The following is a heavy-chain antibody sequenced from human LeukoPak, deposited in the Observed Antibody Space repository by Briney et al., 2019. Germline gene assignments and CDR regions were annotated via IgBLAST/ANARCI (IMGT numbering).Heavy chain of an antibody. CDR2: IKNDGSEK. V-gene: IGHV3-7*01. CDR3: AIAYGMDV. CDR1: GFIIASYW. J-gene: IGHJ6*02. Sequence: GGSLRLSCLASGFIIASYWMSWVRQAPGKGLEWVANIKNDGSEKFYVDSVKGRFTISRDNPKKSLFLEMNSLRAEDTAVYYCAIAYGMDVWGQGTTVTVSS.